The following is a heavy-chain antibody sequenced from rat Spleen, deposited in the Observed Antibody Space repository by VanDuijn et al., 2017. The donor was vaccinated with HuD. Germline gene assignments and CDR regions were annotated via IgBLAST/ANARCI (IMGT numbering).Heavy chain of an antibody. D-gene: IGHD4-2*01. CDR3: ATLGLAYYFDY. Sequence: EVQLQESGPGLVKPSQSLSLTCSVTGFSITSSYRWNWIRKFPGNKLEWMGYINNAGSTNYNPSLKSRISVTRDTSKNQFFLQVNSVTTEDTATYFCATLGLAYYFDYWGQGLMVTVSS. CDR2: INNAGST. J-gene: IGHJ2*01. CDR1: GFSITSSYR. V-gene: IGHV3-3*01.